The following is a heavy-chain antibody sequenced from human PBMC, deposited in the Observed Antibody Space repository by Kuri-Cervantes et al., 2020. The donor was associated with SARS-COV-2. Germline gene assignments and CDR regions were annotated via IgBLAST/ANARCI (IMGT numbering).Heavy chain of an antibody. Sequence: SEIPSLTCAVSGSSISSGYYWGWIRQPPGKGLEWIGSIYHSGSTYYNPSLKSRVTISVDTSKNQFSLKLSSVTAADTAVYYCARLPALPWYFDYWGQGTLVTVSS. V-gene: IGHV4-38-2*01. CDR3: ARLPALPWYFDY. CDR2: IYHSGST. CDR1: GSSISSGYY. J-gene: IGHJ4*02.